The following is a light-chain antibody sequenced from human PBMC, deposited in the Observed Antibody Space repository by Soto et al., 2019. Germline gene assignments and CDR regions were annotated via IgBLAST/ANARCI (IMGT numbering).Light chain of an antibody. J-gene: IGKJ1*01. V-gene: IGKV3-11*01. Sequence: ILFTHAPAWRALSLGGRATLSCRASQSVSSSYLAWYKQKPGQAPRLLIYDVSNRATGIPVRVSGSGSGTDFSLTISILGSEAFAVYYFQQRSQRPRTFGQGTKVDI. CDR2: DVS. CDR1: QSVSSSY. CDR3: QQRSQRPRT.